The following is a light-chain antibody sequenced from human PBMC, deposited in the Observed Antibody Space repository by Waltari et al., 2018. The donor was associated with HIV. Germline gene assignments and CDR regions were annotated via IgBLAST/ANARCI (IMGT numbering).Light chain of an antibody. CDR3: QQYNSISWT. CDR1: QSIDSW. CDR2: KGS. V-gene: IGKV1-5*03. Sequence: DIQMTQSPSTLSASVGDRVTITSRSSQSIDSWLAWYQMTPGKAPNLLIYKGSTLESGVPSRFSGSGSGTEFTLTLSSLQPYDFASYYCQQYNSISWTFGQGTKVEIK. J-gene: IGKJ1*01.